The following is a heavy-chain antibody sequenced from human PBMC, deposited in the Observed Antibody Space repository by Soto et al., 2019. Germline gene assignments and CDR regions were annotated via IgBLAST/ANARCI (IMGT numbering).Heavy chain of an antibody. J-gene: IGHJ4*02. Sequence: GGSLRLSCAASGFTFSSYAMSWVRQAPGKGLEWVSAISGSGGSTYYADSVKGRFTISRDNSKNTLYLQMNSLRAEDTAVYYCAKGTYQWLLLQYYFDYWGQGTLVTVSS. CDR2: ISGSGGST. CDR1: GFTFSSYA. V-gene: IGHV3-23*01. CDR3: AKGTYQWLLLQYYFDY. D-gene: IGHD3-22*01.